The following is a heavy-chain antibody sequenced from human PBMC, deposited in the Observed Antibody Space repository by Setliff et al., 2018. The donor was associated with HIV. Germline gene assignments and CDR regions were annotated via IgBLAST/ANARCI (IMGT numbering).Heavy chain of an antibody. J-gene: IGHJ4*02. CDR2: MNPNSGNT. V-gene: IGHV1-8*02. Sequence: ASVKVSCKASGYTFTSYDINWVRQATGQGLQWMGWMNPNSGNTGYAQKVQGRVTMTRNTSISTAYMELSSLRSDDTAIYYCAKPFGSDGSRQLDSWGQGTLVTVSS. CDR3: AKPFGSDGSRQLDS. CDR1: GYTFTSYD. D-gene: IGHD2-15*01.